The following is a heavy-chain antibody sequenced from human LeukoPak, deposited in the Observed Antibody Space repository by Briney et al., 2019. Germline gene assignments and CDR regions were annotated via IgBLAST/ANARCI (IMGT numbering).Heavy chain of an antibody. V-gene: IGHV3-7*01. Sequence: GGSLRLSCAASGFTFSIYAMSWVRQAPGKGLEWVANIKHDGSEKYYVDSVKGRFTISRDNAKNSLYLQMNSLRAEDTAVYYCARIYSGTYSSRWGQGTLVTVSS. J-gene: IGHJ4*02. CDR2: IKHDGSEK. CDR3: ARIYSGTYSSR. CDR1: GFTFSIYA. D-gene: IGHD1-26*01.